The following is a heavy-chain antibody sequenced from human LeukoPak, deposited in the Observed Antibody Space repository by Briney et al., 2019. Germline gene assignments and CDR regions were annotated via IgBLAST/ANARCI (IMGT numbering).Heavy chain of an antibody. V-gene: IGHV3-23*01. D-gene: IGHD4-17*01. CDR2: IGTGGET. J-gene: IGHJ4*02. Sequence: GGSLRLSCAASGFIFSAYAMSWVRQAPGQGLEWVSVIGTGGETHYADPVRGRFTISRNNFKSTLYLQMNSLRAEDTAVYYCAKRVTVTTKYFDSWGQGTLVTASS. CDR3: AKRVTVTTKYFDS. CDR1: GFIFSAYA.